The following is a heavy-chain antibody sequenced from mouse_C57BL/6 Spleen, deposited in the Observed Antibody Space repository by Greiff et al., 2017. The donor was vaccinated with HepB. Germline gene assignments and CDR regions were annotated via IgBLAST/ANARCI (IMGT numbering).Heavy chain of an antibody. J-gene: IGHJ2*01. CDR3: ASTAQATGNYFDY. D-gene: IGHD3-2*02. Sequence: VKLEESGPGLVQPSQSLSITCTVSGFSFTSYGVHWVRQSPGKGLEWLGVIWSGGSTDYNAAFISRLSISKDNSKSQVFFKMNSLQADDTAIYYCASTAQATGNYFDYWGQGTTLTVSS. CDR2: IWSGGST. CDR1: GFSFTSYG. V-gene: IGHV2-2*01.